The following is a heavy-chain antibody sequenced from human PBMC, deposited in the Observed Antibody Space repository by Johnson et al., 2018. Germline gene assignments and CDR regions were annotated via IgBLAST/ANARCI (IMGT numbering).Heavy chain of an antibody. V-gene: IGHV3-7*01. CDR3: ARDGSTYYYTMDV. CDR2: IKQDGSEK. Sequence: VQLVESGGGLVQPGGSLRLSCVVSGFTFSSYWMSWVRQAPGKGLEWVANIKQDGSEKYYVDSVKGRFTISRDNAKNSLYLQMNSLRAEDTAVYYCARDGSTYYYTMDVWGQGTTVTVSS. CDR1: GFTFSSYW. J-gene: IGHJ6*02.